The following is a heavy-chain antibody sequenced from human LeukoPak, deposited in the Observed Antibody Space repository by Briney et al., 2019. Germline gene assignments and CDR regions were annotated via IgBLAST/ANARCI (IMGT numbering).Heavy chain of an antibody. J-gene: IGHJ4*02. Sequence: SETLSLTCAVYGGSFSGYYWSWIRQPPGKGLEWIGEINHSGSTNYNPSLKSRVTISVDTSKNQFSLKLSSVTAADTAVYYCAKRIPRYYFDYWGQGTLVTVSS. D-gene: IGHD1-1*01. CDR1: GGSFSGYY. V-gene: IGHV4-34*01. CDR2: INHSGST. CDR3: AKRIPRYYFDY.